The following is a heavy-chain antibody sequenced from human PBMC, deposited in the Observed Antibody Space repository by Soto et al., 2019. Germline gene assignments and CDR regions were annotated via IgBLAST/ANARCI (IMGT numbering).Heavy chain of an antibody. Sequence: LRLSCAASGFTFSSYEMNWVRQAPGKGLEWVSYISSSGSTIYYADSVKGRFTISRDNAENSLHLQMNSLRAEDTAVYYCARDSEVITTYDAFDIWGQGTMVTVS. V-gene: IGHV3-48*03. CDR1: GFTFSSYE. D-gene: IGHD3-22*01. J-gene: IGHJ3*02. CDR3: ARDSEVITTYDAFDI. CDR2: ISSSGSTI.